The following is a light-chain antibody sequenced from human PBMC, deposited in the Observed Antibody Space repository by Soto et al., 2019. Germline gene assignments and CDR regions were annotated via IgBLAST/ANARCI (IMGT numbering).Light chain of an antibody. CDR1: QSVSNY. CDR3: QQYGSSPQVT. V-gene: IGKV3-20*01. CDR2: GAS. J-gene: IGKJ5*01. Sequence: EVVLTQSPATLSLAPGERATLSCWASQSVSNYLAWYQQKPGQAPRLLIYGASSRATGIPDRFSGSGSGTDFTLTISRLEPEDFAVYYCQQYGSSPQVTFGQGTRLEIK.